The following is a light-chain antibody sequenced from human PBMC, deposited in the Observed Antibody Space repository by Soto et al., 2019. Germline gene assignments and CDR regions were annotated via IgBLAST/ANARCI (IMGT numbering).Light chain of an antibody. V-gene: IGKV1-5*03. CDR2: KAS. Sequence: DIQMTQSPSTLSASVGDRVTITCRASQSISSWLAWYQQKPGKAPKLLIYKASSLQSGVPSRFSGSGSGTEFTLNISSLQPDDFATYYCQQYNGYFSWTFGQGTTVEIK. CDR3: QQYNGYFSWT. CDR1: QSISSW. J-gene: IGKJ1*01.